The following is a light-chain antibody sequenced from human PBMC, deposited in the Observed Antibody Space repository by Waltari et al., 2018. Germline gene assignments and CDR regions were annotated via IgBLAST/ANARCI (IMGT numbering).Light chain of an antibody. Sequence: QSVLTQPPSVSGAPGQTVTISCAGSGSNLGAGYDVHWYQQVPGTAPKLPINHNTNRPSGVPERFSGSKSCTSASLAITGLQAEDEADYYCQSYDDSLSGGVFGGGTKLTVL. CDR3: QSYDDSLSGGV. J-gene: IGLJ3*02. CDR2: HNT. CDR1: GSNLGAGYD. V-gene: IGLV1-40*01.